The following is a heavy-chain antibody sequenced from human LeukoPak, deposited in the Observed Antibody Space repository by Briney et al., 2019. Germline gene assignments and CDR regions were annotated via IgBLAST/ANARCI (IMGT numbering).Heavy chain of an antibody. V-gene: IGHV4-34*01. CDR1: GGSLSGYF. D-gene: IGHD6-6*01. J-gene: IGHJ4*02. Sequence: PSETLSLTCAVYGGSLSGYFWSWIRQPPGKGLEWVGEISDSGSINFSPSLKSRVTMSVDTAENQYYLKLNYVTVANTAVYYCSXXXKGRRLLYWGQGTLVTVSS. CDR3: SXXXKGRRLLY. CDR2: ISDSGSI.